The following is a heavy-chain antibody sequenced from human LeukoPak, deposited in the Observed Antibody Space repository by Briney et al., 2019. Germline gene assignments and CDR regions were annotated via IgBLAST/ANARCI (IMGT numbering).Heavy chain of an antibody. D-gene: IGHD6-13*01. Sequence: GGSLRLSCAASGFIFSRFWMSWVRRAPGKGLEWVAVISYDGSNKYYADSVKGRFTISRDNSKNTLYLQMNSLRAEDTAVYYCARHSSSWYFAFDIWGQGTMVTVSS. CDR3: ARHSSSWYFAFDI. CDR2: ISYDGSNK. J-gene: IGHJ3*02. CDR1: GFIFSRFW. V-gene: IGHV3-30*03.